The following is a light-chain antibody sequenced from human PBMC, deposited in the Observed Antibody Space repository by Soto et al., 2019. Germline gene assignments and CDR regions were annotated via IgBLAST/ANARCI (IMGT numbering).Light chain of an antibody. V-gene: IGKV4-1*01. CDR1: QSVLYSPNNKNY. CDR2: WAS. J-gene: IGKJ4*01. Sequence: DIVMTQSPDSLAVSLGERATINCKSSQSVLYSPNNKNYLAWYQQKPGQPPKLLIYWASTRESGVPDRFSGSGSGTDFTLTISSLQAEDVAFYYCQQYYSTPLTFGGGTKVEIK. CDR3: QQYYSTPLT.